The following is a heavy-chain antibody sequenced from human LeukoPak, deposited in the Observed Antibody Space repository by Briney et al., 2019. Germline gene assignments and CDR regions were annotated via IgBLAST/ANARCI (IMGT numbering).Heavy chain of an antibody. V-gene: IGHV3-7*01. CDR2: IKQDGSEK. CDR1: GFTFSSYW. D-gene: IGHD3-3*01. J-gene: IGHJ3*02. Sequence: GGSLRLSCTVSGFTFSSYWMSWVRQAPGKGLEWVANIKQDGSEKYYVDSVKGRFTISRDNAKNSLYLQMNSLRAEDTAVYYCAREGVDVLRFLEWLLRDAFDIWGQGTMVTVSS. CDR3: AREGVDVLRFLEWLLRDAFDI.